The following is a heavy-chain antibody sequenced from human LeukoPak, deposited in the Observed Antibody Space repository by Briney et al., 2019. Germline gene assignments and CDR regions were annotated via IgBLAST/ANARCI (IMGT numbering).Heavy chain of an antibody. V-gene: IGHV1-18*01. CDR2: ISAYNGNT. CDR3: ARDLLPPEGPVVVDPH. Sequence: ASVKVSCKASGYTFTSYGISWVRQAPGQGLEWMGWISAYNGNTNYAQKLQGRVTMTTDTSTSTAYMELRSLRSDDTAVYYCARDLLPPEGPVVVDPHWGQGTLVTVSS. D-gene: IGHD2-15*01. CDR1: GYTFTSYG. J-gene: IGHJ4*02.